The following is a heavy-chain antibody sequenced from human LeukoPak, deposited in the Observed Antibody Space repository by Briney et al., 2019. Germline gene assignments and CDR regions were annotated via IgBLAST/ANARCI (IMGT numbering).Heavy chain of an antibody. V-gene: IGHV3-73*01. Sequence: QTGGSLRLSCAASGFTLSDSAIHWVRQASGKGLEWVGRIKNKADNYATAYAASVKGRFTISRDDSKNTAYLQMNSLKTEDTAVYYCTRLGIDYSRFDYWGQGTLVTVSS. D-gene: IGHD3-10*01. CDR2: IKNKADNYAT. CDR1: GFTLSDSA. J-gene: IGHJ4*02. CDR3: TRLGIDYSRFDY.